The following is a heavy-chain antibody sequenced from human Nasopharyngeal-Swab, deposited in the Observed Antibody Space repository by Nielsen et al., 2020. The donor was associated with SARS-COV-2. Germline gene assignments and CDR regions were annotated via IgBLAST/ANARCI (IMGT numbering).Heavy chain of an antibody. CDR3: ARGLRNTMIVVVITIVRYWFDP. Sequence: ASVKDSCKASGYTFTRYDSNWVRQATGQGLEGMGGRNPNSGNTGYAQKFQGRVTMTRNTSISTAYMELSSLRSEDTAVYYCARGLRNTMIVVVITIVRYWFDPWGQGTLVTVSS. D-gene: IGHD3-22*01. J-gene: IGHJ5*02. V-gene: IGHV1-8*01. CDR1: GYTFTRYD. CDR2: RNPNSGNT.